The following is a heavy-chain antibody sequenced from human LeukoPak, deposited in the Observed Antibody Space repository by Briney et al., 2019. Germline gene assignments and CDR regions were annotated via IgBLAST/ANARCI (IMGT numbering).Heavy chain of an antibody. CDR3: ARGSSMTTVTGGPRIGLDY. J-gene: IGHJ4*02. CDR1: GYTFTSYG. V-gene: IGHV1-18*01. CDR2: ISAYNGNT. Sequence: ASVKVSCKASGYTFTSYGFSWVRQAPGRGLEWMGWISAYNGNTNYAQKLQGRVTMTTDTSTSTAYMELRSLRSDDTAVYYCARGSSMTTVTGGPRIGLDYWGQGTLVTVSS. D-gene: IGHD4-17*01.